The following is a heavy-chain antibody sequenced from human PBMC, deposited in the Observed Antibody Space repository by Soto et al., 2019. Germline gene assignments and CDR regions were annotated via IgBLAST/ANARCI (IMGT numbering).Heavy chain of an antibody. CDR2: ISDDGSTA. Sequence: PGGSLRLSCAVSGFTFSAYWMHWVRQVPGKGLTWVSRISDDGSTATYADSVKGRSIISRDNAKNSLYLEMNTLRADDSGLYYFARGPRVSSTGTGAHWGRGTLVTVSS. J-gene: IGHJ4*02. D-gene: IGHD1-1*01. V-gene: IGHV3-74*01. CDR3: ARGPRVSSTGTGAH. CDR1: GFTFSAYW.